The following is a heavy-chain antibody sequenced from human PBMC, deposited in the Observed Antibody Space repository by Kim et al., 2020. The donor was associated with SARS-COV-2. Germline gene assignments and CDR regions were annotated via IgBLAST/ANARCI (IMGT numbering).Heavy chain of an antibody. CDR1: GFTFGDYA. D-gene: IGHD6-13*01. Sequence: GGSLRLSCAASGFTFGDYAMHWVRQAPGKGLEWVSGISWNSGSIGYADSVKGRFTISRDNAKNSLYLQMNSLRAEDTALYYCAKDISSSWYPAGDNWFDPWGQGTLVTVSS. CDR2: ISWNSGSI. CDR3: AKDISSSWYPAGDNWFDP. J-gene: IGHJ5*02. V-gene: IGHV3-9*01.